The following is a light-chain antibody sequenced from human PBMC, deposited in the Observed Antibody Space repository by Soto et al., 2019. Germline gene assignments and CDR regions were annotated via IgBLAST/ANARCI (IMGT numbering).Light chain of an antibody. CDR2: VAS. Sequence: AIPLPQSPSSLSASVGDRVTITCRAGQVIASALAWYQQKPGKAPKLLIYVASTLESGVPSRFSGSGSGTDFTLTISSLQTEDSATYYCQQFNSYPRTFGQGTKVEIK. CDR1: QVIASA. CDR3: QQFNSYPRT. V-gene: IGKV1-13*02. J-gene: IGKJ1*01.